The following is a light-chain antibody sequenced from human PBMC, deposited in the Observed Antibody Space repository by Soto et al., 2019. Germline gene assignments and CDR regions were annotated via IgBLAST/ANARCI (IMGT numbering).Light chain of an antibody. CDR1: SSDGGGYNY. V-gene: IGLV2-8*01. CDR2: EVS. CDR3: SSYAGSNNLGV. Sequence: QSALTQPPSASGSPGQSVTISCTGTSSDGGGYNYVSWYQQHPGKAPKLMIYEVSKRPSGVPDRFSGSKSGNTASLTVSGLHAEDEADDSCSSYAGSNNLGVFGTGTKLTVL. J-gene: IGLJ1*01.